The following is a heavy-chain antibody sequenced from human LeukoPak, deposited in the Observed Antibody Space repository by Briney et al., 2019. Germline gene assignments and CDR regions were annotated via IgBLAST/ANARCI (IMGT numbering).Heavy chain of an antibody. Sequence: PGGSLRLSCAASGFTFSSNAMSWVRQAPGKGLEWVSYISFSGNSIYYADSVKGRFTISRDNAKNSLYLQMNSLRAEDTAVYYCARDRYCSTTSCSPTGLAYWGQGTLVTVSS. V-gene: IGHV3-48*03. CDR3: ARDRYCSTTSCSPTGLAY. CDR1: GFTFSSNA. CDR2: ISFSGNSI. J-gene: IGHJ4*02. D-gene: IGHD2-2*01.